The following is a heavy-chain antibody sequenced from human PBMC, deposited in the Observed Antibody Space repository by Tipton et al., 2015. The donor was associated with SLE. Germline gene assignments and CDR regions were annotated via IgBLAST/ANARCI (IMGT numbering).Heavy chain of an antibody. V-gene: IGHV4-34*01. CDR1: GGSFSGYY. D-gene: IGHD5-24*01. CDR3: ARAPTWQYCYDY. J-gene: IGHJ4*02. CDR2: INHSGST. Sequence: TLSLTCAVYGGSFSGYYWSWIRQPPGKGLEWIGEINHSGSTNYNPSLKSRVTISVDTSKNQFSLKLSSVTAADTAVYCCARAPTWQYCYDYWGQGTLVTVAS.